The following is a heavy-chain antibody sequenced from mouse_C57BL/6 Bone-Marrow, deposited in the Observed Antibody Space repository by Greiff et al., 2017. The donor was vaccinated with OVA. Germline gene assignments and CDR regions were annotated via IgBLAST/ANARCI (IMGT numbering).Heavy chain of an antibody. D-gene: IGHD2-10*01. V-gene: IGHV1-81*01. CDR1: GYTFTSYG. CDR2: IYPRSGNT. CDR3: ASLLCYAMDY. J-gene: IGHJ4*01. Sequence: VHLVESGAELARPGASVQLSCKASGYTFTSYGISWVKQRTGQGLEWIGEIYPRSGNTYYNEKFKGKATLTADKSSSTAYMELRSLTSEDSAVYFCASLLCYAMDYWGQGTSVTVSS.